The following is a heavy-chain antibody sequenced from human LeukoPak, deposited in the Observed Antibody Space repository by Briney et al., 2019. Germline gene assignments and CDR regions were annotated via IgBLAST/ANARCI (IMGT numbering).Heavy chain of an antibody. CDR2: ISGSGDST. CDR1: GFTFSSYA. CDR3: AKPAGYSSSLWAFDV. D-gene: IGHD6-13*01. V-gene: IGHV3-23*01. J-gene: IGHJ3*01. Sequence: PGGSLRLSCAASGFTFSSYAMSWVRQAPGKGLEWVSAISGSGDSTYYADSVKGRFTISRDYSRNTLYLQMNSLRAEDAAVYYCAKPAGYSSSLWAFDVWGQGTMVTVAS.